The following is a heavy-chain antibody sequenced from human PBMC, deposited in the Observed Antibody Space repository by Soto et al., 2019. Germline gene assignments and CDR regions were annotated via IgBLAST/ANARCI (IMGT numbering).Heavy chain of an antibody. Sequence: QVHLVQSGAEAKKPGASVKVSCKASGYIFTDCAIHWVRQAPGQRLEWMGWINAGNGDTKYSQKFQGRVAITRDTSATTAYMELSSLRSEDTAVYYCARVPRLRQYDYDFCAYWGQGTLVTVSS. V-gene: IGHV1-3*01. J-gene: IGHJ4*02. D-gene: IGHD3-3*01. CDR2: INAGNGDT. CDR3: ARVPRLRQYDYDFCAY. CDR1: GYIFTDCA.